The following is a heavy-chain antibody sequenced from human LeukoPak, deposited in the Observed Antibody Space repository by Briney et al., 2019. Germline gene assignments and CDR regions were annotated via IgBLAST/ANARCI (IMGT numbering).Heavy chain of an antibody. Sequence: ASVKVSRKASGYIFTEYGISWVRQAPGQGLEWLGWISAYNGHTNYALKFQGRVTMTRNTSISTVYMELSSLRSEDTAVYYCARLEGSGWLIDYWGQGTLVTVSS. J-gene: IGHJ4*02. D-gene: IGHD6-19*01. V-gene: IGHV1-18*01. CDR3: ARLEGSGWLIDY. CDR2: ISAYNGHT. CDR1: GYIFTEYG.